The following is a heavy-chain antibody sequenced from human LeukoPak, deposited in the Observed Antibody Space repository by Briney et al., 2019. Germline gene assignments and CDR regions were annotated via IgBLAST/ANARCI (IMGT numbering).Heavy chain of an antibody. J-gene: IGHJ4*02. Sequence: GGSLILSCAASGFIFSDHYMDWVRQAPGKGLEWVGRTRNRANSYTTEYAASVKGRFTISRDNSKNSLYLEMNSLKTEDTAVYYCAGGSSSGFFDYWGLGTLVTVSS. CDR1: GFIFSDHY. CDR3: AGGSSSGFFDY. CDR2: TRNRANSYTT. V-gene: IGHV3-72*01. D-gene: IGHD6-6*01.